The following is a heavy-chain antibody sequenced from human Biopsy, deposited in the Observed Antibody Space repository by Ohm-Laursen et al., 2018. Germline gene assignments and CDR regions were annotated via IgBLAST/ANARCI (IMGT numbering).Heavy chain of an antibody. Sequence: SVKVSCKASGFPFTRYYLHWVRQAPGQGLEWMGWINPNSGNANYAQSFQGRLTVTRDTSISTAYMELTSLTFDDTAIYYCARVPAYPSIDGYYGLDLWGQGTTVIVSS. J-gene: IGHJ6*02. D-gene: IGHD3-9*01. CDR1: GFPFTRYY. V-gene: IGHV1-2*02. CDR2: INPNSGNA. CDR3: ARVPAYPSIDGYYGLDL.